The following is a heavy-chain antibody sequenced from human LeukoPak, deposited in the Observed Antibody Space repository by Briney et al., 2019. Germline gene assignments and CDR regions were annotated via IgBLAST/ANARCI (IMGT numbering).Heavy chain of an antibody. CDR1: GFTFSSYA. CDR2: IRGSGGST. D-gene: IGHD3-10*01. V-gene: IGHV3-23*01. Sequence: GGSLRLSCAASGFTFSSYAMSWVRQAPGKGLEWVTAIRGSGGSTYYADSVKGRFTISRDNSKNTLYLQMNSLRAEDTAVYYCAKDAAYYGSGSYYHYWGPGTLVTVSS. J-gene: IGHJ4*02. CDR3: AKDAAYYGSGSYYHY.